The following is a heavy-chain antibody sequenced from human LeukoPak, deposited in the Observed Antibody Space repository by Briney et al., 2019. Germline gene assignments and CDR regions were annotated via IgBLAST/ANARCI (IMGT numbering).Heavy chain of an antibody. CDR2: ISYDGSSK. CDR3: AKAVPEYQTGYYYYGMDV. D-gene: IGHD2-2*01. J-gene: IGHJ6*02. CDR1: GFTFSSYG. V-gene: IGHV3-30*18. Sequence: GGSLRLSCAASGFTFSSYGMHWVRQAPGKGLEWVAVISYDGSSKYYGDSMKGRFTIARDNSKNTLYLQMNSLRAEDTAVYYCAKAVPEYQTGYYYYGMDVWGQGTTVTVSS.